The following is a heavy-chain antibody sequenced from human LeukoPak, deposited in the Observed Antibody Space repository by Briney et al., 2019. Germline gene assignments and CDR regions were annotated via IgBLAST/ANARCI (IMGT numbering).Heavy chain of an antibody. V-gene: IGHV4-4*02. D-gene: IGHD6-13*01. CDR3: ARLTREAAAGIADESYFDY. CDR1: GGSISSSNW. CDR2: IYHSGST. Sequence: SETLSLTCAVSGGSISSSNWWSWVRQPPGKGLEWIGEIYHSGSTNYNPSLKSRVTISVDTSKNQFSLKLSSVTAADTAVYYCARLTREAAAGIADESYFDYWGQGTLVTVSS. J-gene: IGHJ4*02.